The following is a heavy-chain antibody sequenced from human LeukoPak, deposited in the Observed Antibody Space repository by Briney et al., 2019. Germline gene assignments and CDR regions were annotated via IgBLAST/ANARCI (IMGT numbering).Heavy chain of an antibody. CDR3: ARGIFYYGSGSEAAGH. CDR1: GFTFSSYW. Sequence: GGSVRLSCAASGFTFSSYWMSWVRQAPGKGLEWVSYISSSGSTIYYADSVKGRFTISRDNAKNSLYLQMNSLRAEDTAVYYCARGIFYYGSGSEAAGHWGQGTLVTVSS. CDR2: ISSSGSTI. V-gene: IGHV3-48*04. J-gene: IGHJ1*01. D-gene: IGHD3-10*01.